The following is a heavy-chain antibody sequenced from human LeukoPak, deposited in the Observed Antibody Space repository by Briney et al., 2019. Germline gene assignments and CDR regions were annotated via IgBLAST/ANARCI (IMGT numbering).Heavy chain of an antibody. J-gene: IGHJ6*03. Sequence: TSETLSLTCTVSGGSISSYSWSWIRQPAGKGLEWIGRIYTSGSTNYNPSLKSRVTMSVDTSKNQFSLKLSSVTAADTAVYYCARSTGTTSSGYYYYYYMDVWGKGTTVAVSS. CDR2: IYTSGST. V-gene: IGHV4-4*07. D-gene: IGHD1-7*01. CDR3: ARSTGTTSSGYYYYYYMDV. CDR1: GGSISSYS.